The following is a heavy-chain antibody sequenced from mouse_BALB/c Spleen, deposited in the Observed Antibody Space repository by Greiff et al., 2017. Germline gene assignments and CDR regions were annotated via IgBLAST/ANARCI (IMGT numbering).Heavy chain of an antibody. CDR3: VTTGGEYWYFDV. Sequence: EVQRVESGGGLVQPKGSLKLSCATSGFTFNTYAMNWVRQAPGKGLEWVARIRSKSNNYATYYADSVKDRFTISRDDSQSMLYLQMNNLKTEDTAMYYCVTTGGEYWYFDVWGAGTTVTVSS. CDR2: IRSKSNNYAT. CDR1: GFTFNTYA. J-gene: IGHJ1*01. V-gene: IGHV10-1*02.